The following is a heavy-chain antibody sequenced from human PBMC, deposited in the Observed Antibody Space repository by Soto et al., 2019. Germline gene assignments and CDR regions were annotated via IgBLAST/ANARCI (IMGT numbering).Heavy chain of an antibody. CDR2: IYYSGST. CDR1: GGSISSYY. V-gene: IGHV4-59*01. Sequence: SETLSLTCTVSGGSISSYYWSWIRQPPGKGLEWIGYIYYSGSTNYNPSLKSRVTISVDTSKNQFSLKLSSVTAADTAVYYCARAYCGGDCYSGPDAFGIWGQGTMVTVSS. D-gene: IGHD2-21*02. J-gene: IGHJ3*02. CDR3: ARAYCGGDCYSGPDAFGI.